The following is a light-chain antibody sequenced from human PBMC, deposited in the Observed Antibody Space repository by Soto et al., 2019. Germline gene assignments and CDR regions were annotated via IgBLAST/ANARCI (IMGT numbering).Light chain of an antibody. J-gene: IGKJ1*01. CDR1: QSLLHSNGYNY. V-gene: IGKV2-28*01. CDR2: LGS. Sequence: DIVMTQSPLSLPVTPGEPASISCRSSQSLLHSNGYNYLDWYLQKPGQSPQLLIYLGSNRASGVPDRFSASGSVTDFTLKISGVEDEDVGVYYCVQALQTPKTFGLGTNVEIK. CDR3: VQALQTPKT.